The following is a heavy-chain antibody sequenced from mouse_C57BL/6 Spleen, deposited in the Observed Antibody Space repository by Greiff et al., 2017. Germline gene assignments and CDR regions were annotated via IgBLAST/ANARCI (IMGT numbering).Heavy chain of an antibody. V-gene: IGHV1-9*01. Sequence: QVQLQQSGAELMKPGASVKLSCKATGYTFTGYWIEWVKQRPGHGLEWIGEILPGSGSTNYNEKFKGKATFTADTSSNTAYMQLSSLTTEDSAIYYCTRYGNPCYFGYWGQGTTLTVSS. CDR1: GYTFTGYW. CDR3: TRYGNPCYFGY. D-gene: IGHD2-1*01. CDR2: ILPGSGST. J-gene: IGHJ2*01.